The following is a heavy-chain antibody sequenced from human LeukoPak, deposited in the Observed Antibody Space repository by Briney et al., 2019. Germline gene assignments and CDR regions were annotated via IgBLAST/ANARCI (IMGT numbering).Heavy chain of an antibody. CDR2: IRYDGSNK. D-gene: IGHD1-7*01. J-gene: IGHJ4*02. Sequence: PGGSLRLSCAASGFTFSNYAMRWVRQAPGKGLEWVAFIRYDGSNKYYADSVKGRFTISRDNSKNTLYLQMNSLRAEDTAVYYCAKDELTNIDYWGQGTLVTVSS. CDR3: AKDELTNIDY. CDR1: GFTFSNYA. V-gene: IGHV3-30*02.